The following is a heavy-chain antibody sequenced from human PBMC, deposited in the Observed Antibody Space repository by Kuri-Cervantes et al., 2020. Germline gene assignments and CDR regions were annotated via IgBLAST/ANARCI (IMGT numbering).Heavy chain of an antibody. J-gene: IGHJ6*03. CDR1: GYSISTGYY. CDR3: ARVNLSRYCSGGTCYSVFYMDV. D-gene: IGHD2-15*01. V-gene: IGHV4-38-2*01. Sequence: ESLKISCAVSGYSISTGYYWGWIRQPPGKGLEWIGSIYSSGSTNYNPSLKSRVTISVDKSKNQFSLKLSSVTAADTAVYYCARVNLSRYCSGGTCYSVFYMDVWGKGTTVTVSS. CDR2: IYSSGST.